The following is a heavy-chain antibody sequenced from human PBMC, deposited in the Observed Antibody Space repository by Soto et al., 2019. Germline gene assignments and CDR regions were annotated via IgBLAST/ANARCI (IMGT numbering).Heavy chain of an antibody. J-gene: IGHJ4*02. CDR2: IYYSGST. V-gene: IGHV4-59*01. Sequence: PSETLSLTCTVSGGSISSYYWSWIRQPPGKGLEWIGYIYYSGSTNYNPSLKSRVTISVDTSKNQFSLKLSSVTAADTAVYYCARVVYDRGYNYTIDYGAQETLVTVSS. D-gene: IGHD5-12*01. CDR1: GGSISSYY. CDR3: ARVVYDRGYNYTIDY.